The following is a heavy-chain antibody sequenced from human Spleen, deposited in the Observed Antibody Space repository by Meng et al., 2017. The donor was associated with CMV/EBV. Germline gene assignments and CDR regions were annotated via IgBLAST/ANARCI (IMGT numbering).Heavy chain of an antibody. CDR2: ISAYNGNT. V-gene: IGHV1-18*01. D-gene: IGHD3-22*01. Sequence: ASVKVSRKASGGTFSSYAISWVRQAPGQGLEWMGWISAYNGNTNYAQNLQGRVTMTTDTSTNSAYMELRSLRSDDTAVYYCARDGAPYYYDSSAYIVFWGQGTLVTVSS. CDR3: ARDGAPYYYDSSAYIVF. CDR1: GGTFSSYA. J-gene: IGHJ4*02.